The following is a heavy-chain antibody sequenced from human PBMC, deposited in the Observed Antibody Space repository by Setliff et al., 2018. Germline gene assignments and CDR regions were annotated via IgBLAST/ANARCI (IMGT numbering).Heavy chain of an antibody. V-gene: IGHV3-30*03. J-gene: IGHJ6*02. CDR3: ARDGVYYAMDV. Sequence: GGSLRLSCAASGFTVSTFSMHWVRQAPVKGLEWVATISDDGSNEFYADSVRGRFTISRDNAKNSVFLQMNSLRADDTAVYYCARDGVYYAMDVWGQGTTVTVSS. CDR2: ISDDGSNE. CDR1: GFTVSTFS.